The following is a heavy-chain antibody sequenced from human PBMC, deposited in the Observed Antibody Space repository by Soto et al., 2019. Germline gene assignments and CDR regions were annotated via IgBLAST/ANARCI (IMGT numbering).Heavy chain of an antibody. CDR1: GYTFTSYG. V-gene: IGHV1-18*01. J-gene: IGHJ6*02. CDR2: ISAYNGNT. CDR3: ARDIAAADVTPYYYYYGMDV. D-gene: IGHD6-13*01. Sequence: QVQLVQSGAEVKKPGASVKVSCKASGYTFTSYGISWVRQAPGQGLEWMGWISAYNGNTNYAQKLQGRVTMTTDTSTSTAYMELRSLRSDDTAVYYCARDIAAADVTPYYYYYGMDVWGQGTTVTVSS.